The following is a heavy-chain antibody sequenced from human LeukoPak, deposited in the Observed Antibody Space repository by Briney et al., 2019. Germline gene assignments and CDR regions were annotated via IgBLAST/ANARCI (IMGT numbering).Heavy chain of an antibody. V-gene: IGHV3-21*01. J-gene: IGHJ4*02. D-gene: IGHD5-24*01. CDR2: ISSSSYI. CDR3: TRDRGWQQFDC. Sequence: PGGSLRLSCAASGFTFSSYSMNWVRQAPGKGLEWVSSISSSSYIYYADSVKGRFTIFRDNAKNSLYLQMNSLRAEDTAVYYCTRDRGWQQFDCWGQGTLVTVSS. CDR1: GFTFSSYS.